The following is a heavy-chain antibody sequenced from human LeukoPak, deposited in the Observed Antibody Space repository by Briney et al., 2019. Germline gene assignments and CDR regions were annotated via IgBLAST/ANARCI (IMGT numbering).Heavy chain of an antibody. CDR1: GFTFSSYA. Sequence: GGSLRLSCAASGFTFSSYAMSWVRQAPGKGLEWVSAISGSGDSTNYADSVKGRFTISRDNSKNTLYLQMNSLRAEDTAVYYCARVSSGYFNPFDYWGQGTLVTVSS. D-gene: IGHD3-22*01. CDR2: ISGSGDST. V-gene: IGHV3-23*01. CDR3: ARVSSGYFNPFDY. J-gene: IGHJ4*02.